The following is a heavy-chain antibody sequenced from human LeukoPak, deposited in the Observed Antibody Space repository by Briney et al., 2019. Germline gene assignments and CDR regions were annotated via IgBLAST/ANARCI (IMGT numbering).Heavy chain of an antibody. CDR3: ARDLGGETTTVY. CDR1: GFNVSSND. V-gene: IGHV3-66*01. D-gene: IGHD4-17*01. J-gene: IGHJ4*02. Sequence: GSPRLSCAASGFNVSSNDMSWVRQAPGKGLEWVSVIYSGGDTYYAETLWGRFTISRDNSKNMVFLQMNSLRVDDTAVYHCARDLGGETTTVYWGQGTLCTVSS. CDR2: IYSGGDT.